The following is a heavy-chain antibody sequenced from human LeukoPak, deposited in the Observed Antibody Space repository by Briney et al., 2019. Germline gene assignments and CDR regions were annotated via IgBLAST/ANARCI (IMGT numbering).Heavy chain of an antibody. CDR1: GFTFRSYA. V-gene: IGHV3-23*01. CDR2: ISSSGGTT. Sequence: PGGSLRLSCAASGFTFRSYAMNWVRQAPGKGLEWVSVISSSGGTTYYSDSVKGRFIISRDNSKNTLYLQMNSLRAEDTAVYYCAKAGIAVPATPEYCGQGTQVTVSS. J-gene: IGHJ4*02. D-gene: IGHD6-19*01. CDR3: AKAGIAVPATPEY.